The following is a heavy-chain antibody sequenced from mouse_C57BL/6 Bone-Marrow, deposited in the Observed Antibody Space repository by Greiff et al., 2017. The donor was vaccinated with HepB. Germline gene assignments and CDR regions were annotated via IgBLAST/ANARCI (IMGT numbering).Heavy chain of an antibody. D-gene: IGHD1-1*01. CDR2: INYDGSST. CDR3: ARDRAHYYGFYAMDY. V-gene: IGHV5-16*01. Sequence: EVQLVESDGGLVQPGSSMKLSCTASGFTFSDYYMAWVRQVPEKGLEWVANINYDGSSTYYLDSLKSRFIISRDNAKNILYLQMSSLKSEDTATYYCARDRAHYYGFYAMDYWGQGTSVTVSS. CDR1: GFTFSDYY. J-gene: IGHJ4*01.